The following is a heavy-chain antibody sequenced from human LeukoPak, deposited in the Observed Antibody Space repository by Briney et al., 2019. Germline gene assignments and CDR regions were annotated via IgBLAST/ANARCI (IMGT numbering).Heavy chain of an antibody. Sequence: SETLSLTCTVSGGSISTNSYYWGWIRQPPGKGLEWIGTIYYSGTTYYNPSLKSRVTISVDTSKNQFSLKLSSVTAADTAVYYCAQDRPDLATARYYYYYYMDAWGKGTTVTISS. V-gene: IGHV4-39*07. CDR1: GGSISTNSYY. D-gene: IGHD2-21*02. CDR3: AQDRPDLATARYYYYYYMDA. J-gene: IGHJ6*03. CDR2: IYYSGTT.